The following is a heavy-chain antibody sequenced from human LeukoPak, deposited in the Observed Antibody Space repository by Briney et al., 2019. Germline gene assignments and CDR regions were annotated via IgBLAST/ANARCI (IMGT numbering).Heavy chain of an antibody. Sequence: ASVKVSCKASGYTFTSYYMHWVRQAPGQGLEWMGIINPSGGSTSCAQKFQGRVTITTDESTSTAYMELSSLRSEDTAVYYCAREPSGYLDYWGQGTLVTVSS. V-gene: IGHV1-46*01. J-gene: IGHJ4*01. CDR1: GYTFTSYY. CDR3: AREPSGYLDY. D-gene: IGHD3-22*01. CDR2: INPSGGST.